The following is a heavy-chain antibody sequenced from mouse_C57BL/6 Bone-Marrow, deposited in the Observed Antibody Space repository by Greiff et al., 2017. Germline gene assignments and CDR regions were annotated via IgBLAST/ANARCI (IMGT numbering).Heavy chain of an antibody. V-gene: IGHV1-85*01. Sequence: VQLQQSGPELVKPGASVKLSCKASGYTFTSYDINWVKQRPGQGLEWIGWIYPRDGSPKYNEKFKGKATLTVDTSSSTAYMELHSLTSEDSAVYFCLYGLDYWGQGTTLTVSS. CDR2: IYPRDGSP. CDR3: LYGLDY. CDR1: GYTFTSYD. J-gene: IGHJ2*01. D-gene: IGHD1-1*01.